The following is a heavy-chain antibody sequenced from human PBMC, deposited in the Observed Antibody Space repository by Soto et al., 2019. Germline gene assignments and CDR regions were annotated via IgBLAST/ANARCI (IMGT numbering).Heavy chain of an antibody. V-gene: IGHV3-23*01. J-gene: IGHJ5*01. Sequence: DVQLLESGGGLVQPGGSLTLSCAASRFRFNDFAMSWVRQAPGKGLEWVSSIGGLGSDTYYADPVKGRFTISRDNSKSTLYLQMDGLRDEDTAVYYCAKDAVPYNGKWDWFDSWGQGTLVIVS. D-gene: IGHD1-20*01. CDR3: AKDAVPYNGKWDWFDS. CDR1: RFRFNDFA. CDR2: IGGLGSDT.